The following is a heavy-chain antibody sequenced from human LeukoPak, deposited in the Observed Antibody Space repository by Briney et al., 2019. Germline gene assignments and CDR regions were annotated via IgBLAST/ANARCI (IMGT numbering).Heavy chain of an antibody. Sequence: ASVKVSCKASGYTFTGYYMHWVRQAPGQGLEWMGWTNPNSGGTNYAQKFQGRVTMTRDTSISTAYMELSRLRSDDTAVYYCARAPDSGAPSDYWGQGTLVTVSS. J-gene: IGHJ4*02. V-gene: IGHV1-2*02. CDR2: TNPNSGGT. D-gene: IGHD1-26*01. CDR1: GYTFTGYY. CDR3: ARAPDSGAPSDY.